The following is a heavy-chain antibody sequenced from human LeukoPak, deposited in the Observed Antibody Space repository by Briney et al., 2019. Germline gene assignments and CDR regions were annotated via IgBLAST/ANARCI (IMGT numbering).Heavy chain of an antibody. V-gene: IGHV3-30*04. Sequence: GGSLRLSCAASGFTFSSYAMHWVRQAPGKGLEWVAVISYDGSNKYYAGSVKGRFTISRDNSKNTLYLQMNSLRAEDTAVYYCAREITMVRGVIGYWGQGTLVTVSS. CDR2: ISYDGSNK. D-gene: IGHD3-10*01. J-gene: IGHJ4*02. CDR3: AREITMVRGVIGY. CDR1: GFTFSSYA.